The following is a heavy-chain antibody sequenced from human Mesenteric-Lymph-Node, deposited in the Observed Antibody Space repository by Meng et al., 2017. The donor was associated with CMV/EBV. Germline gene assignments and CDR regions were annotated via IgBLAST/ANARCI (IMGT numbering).Heavy chain of an antibody. Sequence: QVQLQDGGAGLLTPSETRSLTCAVYGGSFSGYYWSWIRQPPGKGLEWIGEINHSGSTNYNPSLKSRVTISVDTSKNQFSLKLSSVTAADTAVYYCARHQRWLKSEGGFNYWGQGTLVTVSS. CDR1: GGSFSGYY. D-gene: IGHD4-23*01. CDR2: INHSGST. V-gene: IGHV4-34*01. J-gene: IGHJ4*02. CDR3: ARHQRWLKSEGGFNY.